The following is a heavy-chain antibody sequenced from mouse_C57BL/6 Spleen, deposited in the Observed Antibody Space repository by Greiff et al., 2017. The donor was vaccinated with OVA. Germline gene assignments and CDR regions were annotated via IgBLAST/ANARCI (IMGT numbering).Heavy chain of an antibody. D-gene: IGHD1-1*01. CDR2: IDPETGGT. V-gene: IGHV1-15*01. CDR3: TRSLYYGSLYYFDY. CDR1: GYTFTDYE. J-gene: IGHJ2*01. Sequence: QVQLKQSGAELVRPGASVTLSCKASGYTFTDYEMHWVKQTPVHGLEWIGAIDPETGGTAYNQKFKGKAILTADKSSSTAYMELRSLTSEDSAVYYCTRSLYYGSLYYFDYWGQGTTLTVSS.